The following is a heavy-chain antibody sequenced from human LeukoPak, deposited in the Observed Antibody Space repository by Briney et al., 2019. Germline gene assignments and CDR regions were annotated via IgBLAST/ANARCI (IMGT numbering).Heavy chain of an antibody. V-gene: IGHV3-20*04. CDR1: GFTFDDYG. D-gene: IGHD5-12*01. CDR3: AKRGYSGYLTY. J-gene: IGHJ4*02. Sequence: GGSLRLSCAASGFTFDDYGMSWVRQAPGKGLEWVSGINWNGGSTGYADSVKGRFTISRDTSKNTLYLQMNSLRTQDTAVYFCAKRGYSGYLTYWGQGTLVTVSS. CDR2: INWNGGST.